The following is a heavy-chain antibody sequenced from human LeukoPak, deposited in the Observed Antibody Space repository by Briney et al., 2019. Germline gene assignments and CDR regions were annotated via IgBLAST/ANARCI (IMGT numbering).Heavy chain of an antibody. CDR3: VRIDYSNAFDI. V-gene: IGHV1-8*01. Sequence: ASVKVSCKASGYTFTNFDINWVRQATGQGLEWMGWMNPKTGNTGSAQKLQGRVTITGNTSISTAYMELSSLRSEDTAVYYCVRIDYSNAFDIWGQGTMVTVSS. CDR2: MNPKTGNT. D-gene: IGHD4-11*01. J-gene: IGHJ3*02. CDR1: GYTFTNFD.